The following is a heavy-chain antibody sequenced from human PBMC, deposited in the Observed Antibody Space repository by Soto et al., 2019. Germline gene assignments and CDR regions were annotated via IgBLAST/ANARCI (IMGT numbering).Heavy chain of an antibody. J-gene: IGHJ4*02. D-gene: IGHD1-26*01. CDR3: ARENSGYVDY. CDR1: GGSISSGNSY. V-gene: IGHV4-61*01. Sequence: PSETLSLTCTVSGGSISSGNSYWSWIRQSPGKGLEWIGYIYYSGSTNYNPSLKSRVTISVDTSKNQFSLKLSSVTAADTAVYYCARENSGYVDYWGQGTLVTVSS. CDR2: IYYSGST.